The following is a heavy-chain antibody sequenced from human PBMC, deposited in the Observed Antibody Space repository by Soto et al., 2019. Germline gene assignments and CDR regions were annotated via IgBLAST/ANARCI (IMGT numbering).Heavy chain of an antibody. V-gene: IGHV4-34*01. CDR1: GGSFSGYY. CDR3: TRESPRTMVRGVIITI. D-gene: IGHD3-10*01. CDR2: INHSGST. Sequence: QVQLQQWGAGLLKPSETLSLTCAVYGGSFSGYYWSWIRQPPGKGLEWIGEINHSGSTNYNPSLKSRVTISVDTSKNQFSLKLSSVTAADTAVYYCTRESPRTMVRGVIITIWGQGTMVTVSS. J-gene: IGHJ3*02.